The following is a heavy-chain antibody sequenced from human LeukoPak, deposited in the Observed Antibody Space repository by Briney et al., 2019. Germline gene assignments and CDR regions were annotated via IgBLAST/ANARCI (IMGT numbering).Heavy chain of an antibody. J-gene: IGHJ4*02. D-gene: IGHD3-10*01. V-gene: IGHV6-1*01. CDR2: TYYRSKWYN. CDR3: ARQFGSVFGS. Sequence: SQTLSLTCAISGDSVSGNSAAWHWIRQSPSRGLEWLGRTYYRSKWYNDYAVSVKSRITINPDTSKNQFSLQLNSVAPEDTAVYYCARQFGSVFGSWGQGTLVTVSS. CDR1: GDSVSGNSAA.